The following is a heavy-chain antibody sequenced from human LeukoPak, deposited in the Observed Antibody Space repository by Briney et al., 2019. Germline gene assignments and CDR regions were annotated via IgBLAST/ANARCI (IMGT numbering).Heavy chain of an antibody. CDR1: GGFFSNYY. V-gene: IGHV4-34*01. D-gene: IGHD2-2*01. Sequence: SETLSLTRAVNGGFFSNYYWSWIRQPPGKGLDWIGEIKHSGSTNYNPSLKSRVTISVDTSKNQFSLRLSSVTAADTAVYYCARGVTDIVVVPRATKRTRFFDFWGQGIQVTVSS. CDR3: ARGVTDIVVVPRATKRTRFFDF. CDR2: IKHSGST. J-gene: IGHJ4*02.